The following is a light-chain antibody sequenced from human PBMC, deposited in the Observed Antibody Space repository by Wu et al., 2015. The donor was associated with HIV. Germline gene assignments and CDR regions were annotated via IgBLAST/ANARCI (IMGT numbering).Light chain of an antibody. V-gene: IGKV3-20*01. CDR2: GAS. Sequence: EIVLTQSPGTLSLSPGERATLSCRASQSVTNNYLAWYQQNPGQPPRLLIYGASNRATGIPDRFSGSGSGTDFTLTISRLEPEDFAVYYCQQYVSSPWTFGQGTKGGYQT. CDR1: QSVTNNY. J-gene: IGKJ1*01. CDR3: QQYVSSPWT.